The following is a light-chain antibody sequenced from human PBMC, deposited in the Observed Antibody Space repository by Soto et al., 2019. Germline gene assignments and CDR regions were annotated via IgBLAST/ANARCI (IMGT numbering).Light chain of an antibody. CDR2: EVS. Sequence: QSVLTQPASVFGSPGQSIIISCTGTSSDVGGYNFVSWYQQHPGKAPKLMIYEVSSRPSGVSNRFSGSKSGNTASLTISGLQPEDEADYYCSSYTTSSTLVFGTGTKSPS. CDR3: SSYTTSSTLV. CDR1: SSDVGGYNF. V-gene: IGLV2-14*03. J-gene: IGLJ1*01.